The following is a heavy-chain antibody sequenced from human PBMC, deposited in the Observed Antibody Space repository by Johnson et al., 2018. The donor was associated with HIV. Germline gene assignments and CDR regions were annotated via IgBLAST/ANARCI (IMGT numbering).Heavy chain of an antibody. Sequence: VQLVESGGGVVRPGGSLRLSCTVAGFRFDDYGMSWVRQAPGKGLEWISTINWNGGRTGYVDSLKGRFTISRDNAKNSLYLQMDSLRPEDTALYYCVRGGLGYQNFHDRFDGWGQGTVVTVSS. CDR2: INWNGGRT. V-gene: IGHV3-20*04. CDR1: GFRFDDYG. D-gene: IGHD3-16*02. J-gene: IGHJ3*01. CDR3: VRGGLGYQNFHDRFDG.